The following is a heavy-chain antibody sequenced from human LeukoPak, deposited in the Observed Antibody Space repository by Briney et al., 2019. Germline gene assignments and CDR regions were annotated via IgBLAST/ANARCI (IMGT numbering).Heavy chain of an antibody. CDR3: ARGFWFGDSKWFDP. D-gene: IGHD3-10*01. CDR2: ISAYNGNT. Sequence: ASVKVSCKASGGTFSSYTISWVRQAPGQGLEWMGWISAYNGNTNYAQKLQGRVTMTTDTSTSTAYMELRSLRSDDTAVYYCARGFWFGDSKWFDPWGQGTLVTVSS. V-gene: IGHV1-18*01. J-gene: IGHJ5*02. CDR1: GGTFSSYT.